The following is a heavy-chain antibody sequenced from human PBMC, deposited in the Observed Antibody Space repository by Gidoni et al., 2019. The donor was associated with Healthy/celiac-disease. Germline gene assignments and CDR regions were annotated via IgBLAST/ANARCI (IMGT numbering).Heavy chain of an antibody. CDR2: IWYDGSNK. CDR3: ARGEDTAMDYYFDY. J-gene: IGHJ4*02. D-gene: IGHD5-18*01. V-gene: IGHV3-33*01. CDR1: GFTISSDG. Sequence: QVQLVASGGGVVQPGRSLRVPCAAAGFTISSDGMHWVRQAPGKGLEWVAVIWYDGSNKYYADSVKGRFTISRDNSKNTLYLQMNSLRAEDTAVYYCARGEDTAMDYYFDYWGQGTLVTVSS.